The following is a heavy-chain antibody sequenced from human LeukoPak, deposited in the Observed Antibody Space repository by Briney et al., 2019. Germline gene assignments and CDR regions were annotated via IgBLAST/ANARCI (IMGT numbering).Heavy chain of an antibody. D-gene: IGHD2-15*01. CDR1: GFSFSAYW. J-gene: IGHJ4*02. Sequence: GGSLRLSCAASGFSFSAYWMTWVRQAPGTGLEWAANINPAGSETYYVDPVKGRFSISRDNAKNLVYLQMNSLRAEDTAVYHCARFGYVAAVDVWGQGTPVTVSS. CDR3: ARFGYVAAVDV. V-gene: IGHV3-7*01. CDR2: INPAGSET.